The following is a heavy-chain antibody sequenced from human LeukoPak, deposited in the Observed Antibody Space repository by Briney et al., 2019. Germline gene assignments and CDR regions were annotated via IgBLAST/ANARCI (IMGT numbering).Heavy chain of an antibody. CDR2: IYTSGST. CDR3: AGGNIVVVPAATLGYYYYYMDV. CDR1: GGSISSGSYY. Sequence: SETLSLTCTVSGGSISSGSYYWSWIRQPAGKGLEWIGRIYTSGSTNYNPSLKSRVTTSVDTSKNQFSLKLSSVTAADTAVYYCAGGNIVVVPAATLGYYYYYMDVWGKGTTVTISS. J-gene: IGHJ6*03. D-gene: IGHD2-2*01. V-gene: IGHV4-61*02.